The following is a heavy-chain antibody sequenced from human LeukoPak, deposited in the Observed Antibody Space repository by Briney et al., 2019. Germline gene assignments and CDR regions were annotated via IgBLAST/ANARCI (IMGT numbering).Heavy chain of an antibody. J-gene: IGHJ4*01. CDR3: ARNAYYSADY. D-gene: IGHD4/OR15-4a*01. CDR2: IFHSGST. V-gene: IGHV4-4*02. CDR1: GDSLSSGYW. Sequence: SGTLSLTCVVSGDSLSSGYWWSWVLQPPGKGLEWIVEIFHSGSTNYNPSLKSRVTISVDNSKNHFSLTVNSVTAADTAVYYCARNAYYSADYWGRGTLVTVSS.